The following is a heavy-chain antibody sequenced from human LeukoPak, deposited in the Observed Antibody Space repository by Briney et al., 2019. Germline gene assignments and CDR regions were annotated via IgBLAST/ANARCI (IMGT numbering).Heavy chain of an antibody. CDR3: ARYLPAAILFDY. V-gene: IGHV4-38-2*01. Sequence: SETLSLTCAVSGYSISSGYYWGWIRQPPGKGLEWIGRIYHSGSTYYNPSLKSRVTISVDTSKNQFSLKLSSVTAADTAVYYCARYLPAAILFDYWGQGTLVTVSS. J-gene: IGHJ4*02. CDR1: GYSISSGYY. D-gene: IGHD2-2*01. CDR2: IYHSGST.